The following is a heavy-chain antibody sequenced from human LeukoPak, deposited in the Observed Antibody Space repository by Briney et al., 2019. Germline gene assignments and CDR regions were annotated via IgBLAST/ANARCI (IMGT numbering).Heavy chain of an antibody. V-gene: IGHV3-23*01. CDR3: AKSGGLHYYFDY. CDR1: GFTFSSYA. D-gene: IGHD3-10*01. J-gene: IGHJ4*02. Sequence: PGGSLSLSCAASGFTFSSYAMSWVRQAPGKGLEWVSAISGSGGSTYYADSVKGRFTISRDNSKNTLYLQMNSLRAEDTAVYYCAKSGGLHYYFDYWGQGTLVTVSS. CDR2: ISGSGGST.